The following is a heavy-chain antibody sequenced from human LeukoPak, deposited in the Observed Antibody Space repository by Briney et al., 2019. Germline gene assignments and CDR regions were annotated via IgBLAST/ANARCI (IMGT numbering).Heavy chain of an antibody. CDR3: ARDLSSSGPEDY. V-gene: IGHV1-46*03. CDR1: GYTFTGYY. Sequence: ASVKVSCKASGYTFTGYYMHWVRQAPGQGLEWMGRINPSGGSTSYAQKFQGRVTMTRDTSTSTVYMELSSLRSEDTAVYYCARDLSSSGPEDYWGQGTLVTVSS. CDR2: INPSGGST. J-gene: IGHJ4*02. D-gene: IGHD3-22*01.